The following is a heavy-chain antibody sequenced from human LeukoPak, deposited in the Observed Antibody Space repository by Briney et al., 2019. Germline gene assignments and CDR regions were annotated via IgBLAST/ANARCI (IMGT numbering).Heavy chain of an antibody. CDR1: GFTLSSYS. CDR3: ARDYTEGITWYYYFDY. D-gene: IGHD3-16*01. V-gene: IGHV3-23*01. J-gene: IGHJ4*02. Sequence: GGSLRLSCAASGFTLSSYSMSRVRQAPGKGLEWVAALSVGGGDTYYADSVKGRFTISRDISKSTLYLQMNGLRAEDTATYYCARDYTEGITWYYYFDYWGQGTLVSVSS. CDR2: LSVGGGDT.